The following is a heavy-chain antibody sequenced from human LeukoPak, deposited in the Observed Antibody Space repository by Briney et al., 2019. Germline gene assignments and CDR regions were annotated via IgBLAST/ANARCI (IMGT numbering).Heavy chain of an antibody. J-gene: IGHJ4*02. D-gene: IGHD3-22*01. CDR1: GFTFGDYI. CDR2: ISWDGGST. CDR3: AKDRYGSSWHCYFDY. Sequence: GGSLRLSCAASGFTFGDYIMHWVRQAPGKGLEWVSVISWDGGSTYYADSVKGRFTISRDNSKNSLFLQMNRLRTEDTTLYYRAKDRYGSSWHCYFDYWGQGTLVTVSS. V-gene: IGHV3-43*01.